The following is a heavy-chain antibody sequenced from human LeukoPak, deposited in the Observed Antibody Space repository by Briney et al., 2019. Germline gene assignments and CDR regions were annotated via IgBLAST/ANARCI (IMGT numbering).Heavy chain of an antibody. V-gene: IGHV4-59*01. J-gene: IGHJ6*02. Sequence: SETLSLTCAVYGGSFSGYYWSWIRQPPGKGLEWIGYIYYSGSTNYNPSLKSRVTISVDTSKNQFSLKLSSVTAADTAVYYCARATYYDFWSGYSPNPYYYYGMDVWGQGTTVTVSS. D-gene: IGHD3-3*01. CDR2: IYYSGST. CDR1: GGSFSGYY. CDR3: ARATYYDFWSGYSPNPYYYYGMDV.